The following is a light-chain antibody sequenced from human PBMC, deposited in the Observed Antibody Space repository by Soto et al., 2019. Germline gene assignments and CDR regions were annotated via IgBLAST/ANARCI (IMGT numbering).Light chain of an antibody. V-gene: IGLV4-69*01. CDR2: LNNDGSH. J-gene: IGLJ2*01. CDR1: SGHSSYA. Sequence: QPVLTQSPSASASLGASVKLTCTLSSGHSSYAIAWHQQQPEKGPRYLMKLNNDGSHSKGDGIPDRFSGSSSGAERYLTISSLQSEDEADYYCQTWGTGIVLFGGGTKLTVL. CDR3: QTWGTGIVL.